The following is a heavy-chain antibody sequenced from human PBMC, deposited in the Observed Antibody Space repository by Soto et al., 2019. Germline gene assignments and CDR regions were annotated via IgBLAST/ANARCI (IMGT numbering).Heavy chain of an antibody. D-gene: IGHD2-15*01. J-gene: IGHJ5*02. CDR1: GGSISSGGYS. Sequence: PSETLSLTCAVSGGSISSGGYSWSWIRQPPGKGLEWIGYIYHSGSTYYNPSLKSRVTISVDRSKNQFSLKLSSVTAADTAVYYCARGEGGYCSGGSCYPPGYWFDPWGQGTMVTVYS. CDR2: IYHSGST. CDR3: ARGEGGYCSGGSCYPPGYWFDP. V-gene: IGHV4-30-2*01.